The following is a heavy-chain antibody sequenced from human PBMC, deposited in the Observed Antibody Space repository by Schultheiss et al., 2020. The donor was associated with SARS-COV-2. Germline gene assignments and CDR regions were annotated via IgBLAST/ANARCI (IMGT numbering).Heavy chain of an antibody. CDR1: GFTFSNYA. J-gene: IGHJ6*02. Sequence: GGSLRLSCVASGFTFSNYAMSWVRQAPGEGLEWVSAISGGGGSTYYADSVKGRFTISRDNSKNTLYLQMNSLRPEDTAVYYCARDRAGLLRSRGWTYYYYGMDVWGQGTTVTVSS. V-gene: IGHV3-23*01. D-gene: IGHD3-3*01. CDR3: ARDRAGLLRSRGWTYYYYGMDV. CDR2: ISGGGGST.